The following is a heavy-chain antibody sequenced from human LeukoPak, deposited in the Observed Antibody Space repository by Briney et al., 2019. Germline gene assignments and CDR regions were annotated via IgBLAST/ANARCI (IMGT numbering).Heavy chain of an antibody. V-gene: IGHV3-23*01. D-gene: IGHD1-26*01. CDR2: ISGDGART. Sequence: PGGSLRLSCAAPGFTFSRFALTWVRQAPGKGLEWVSDISGDGARTNYADSVKGRFTISRDNSKNTLYLQMYSLRAEDTAVYYCARDVTTSDDWGQGTLVTVSS. CDR3: ARDVTTSDD. J-gene: IGHJ4*02. CDR1: GFTFSRFA.